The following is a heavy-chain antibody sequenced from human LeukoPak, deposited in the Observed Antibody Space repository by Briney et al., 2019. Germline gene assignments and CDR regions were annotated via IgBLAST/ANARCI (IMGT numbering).Heavy chain of an antibody. CDR3: ARTPGYYGSGRRNWYFDL. CDR2: IHYSGST. Sequence: SETLSLTCTVSGGSISSSSYYWGWIRQPPGKGLEWIGSIHYSGSTYYNPSLKSRVTMSVDTSKNQFSLKLSSVTAVDTAVYYCARTPGYYGSGRRNWYFDLWGRGTLVTVSS. J-gene: IGHJ2*01. CDR1: GGSISSSSYY. V-gene: IGHV4-39*07. D-gene: IGHD3-10*01.